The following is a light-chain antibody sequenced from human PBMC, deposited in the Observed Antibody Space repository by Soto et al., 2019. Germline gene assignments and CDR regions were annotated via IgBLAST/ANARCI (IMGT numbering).Light chain of an antibody. CDR1: QSVKSNY. Sequence: EIVLTQSPGTLSLSPGERATLSCRASQSVKSNYLAWYQQKPGQAPRLIIYGASSSATGIPDRFSGSGSGTDFTLTISRLEPEDFAVYYCQQYGSSPLTFGGGTKVEIK. J-gene: IGKJ4*01. CDR2: GAS. V-gene: IGKV3-20*01. CDR3: QQYGSSPLT.